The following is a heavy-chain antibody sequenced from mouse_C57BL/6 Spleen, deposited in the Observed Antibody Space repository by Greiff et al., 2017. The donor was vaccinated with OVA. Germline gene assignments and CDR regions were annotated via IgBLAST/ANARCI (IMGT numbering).Heavy chain of an antibody. V-gene: IGHV1-85*01. CDR1: GYTFTSYD. CDR3: ARYDYYDKTAWAMDY. Sequence: VQRVESGPELVKPGASVKLSCKASGYTFTSYDINWVKQRPGQGLEWIGWIYPRDGSTKYNEKFKGKATLTVDTSSSTAYMELHSLTSEDSAVYFCARYDYYDKTAWAMDYWGQGTSVTVSS. J-gene: IGHJ4*01. CDR2: IYPRDGST. D-gene: IGHD1-1*01.